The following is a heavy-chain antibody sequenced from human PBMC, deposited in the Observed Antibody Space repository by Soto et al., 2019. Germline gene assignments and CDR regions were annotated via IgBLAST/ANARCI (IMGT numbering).Heavy chain of an antibody. Sequence: QVQLQQWGAGLLKPSETLSLTCAVYGGSFSGYYWSWIRQPPGKGLEWIGEINHSGSTNYNTSLESRVNISVDQSKNQFSLKLSSVTAADTAVYYCARAHYDLWSGYYYGALYVWGKGTTVTVSS. CDR2: INHSGST. CDR1: GGSFSGYY. J-gene: IGHJ6*04. CDR3: ARAHYDLWSGYYYGALYV. V-gene: IGHV4-34*01. D-gene: IGHD3-3*01.